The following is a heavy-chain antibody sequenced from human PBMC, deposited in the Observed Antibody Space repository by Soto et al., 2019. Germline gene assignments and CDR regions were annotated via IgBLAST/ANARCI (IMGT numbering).Heavy chain of an antibody. J-gene: IGHJ4*02. D-gene: IGHD6-19*01. Sequence: PGGSLRLSCAASGFTFSSYGMHWVRQAPGKGLEWVAVISYDGSNKCYADSVKGRFAISRDNSKNTLYLQMNSLRAEDTAVYYCSKGGSSGWHFDDCGQGTRVTVSS. CDR3: SKGGSSGWHFDD. V-gene: IGHV3-30*18. CDR2: ISYDGSNK. CDR1: GFTFSSYG.